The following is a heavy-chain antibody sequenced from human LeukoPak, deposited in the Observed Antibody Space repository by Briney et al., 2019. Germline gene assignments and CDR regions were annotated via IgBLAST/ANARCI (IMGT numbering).Heavy chain of an antibody. D-gene: IGHD3-9*01. CDR1: GFTFSSYW. Sequence: GGSLRLPCAASGFTFSSYWLQWVRQPPGKGLMWVSRINSDGSDRIYADSVRGRFTISKDNAKNTVYLQMSSVRVEDTAVYYCAKDTLRYFNWATHGYDYWGQGTLVTVSS. J-gene: IGHJ4*02. CDR2: INSDGSDR. CDR3: AKDTLRYFNWATHGYDY. V-gene: IGHV3-74*01.